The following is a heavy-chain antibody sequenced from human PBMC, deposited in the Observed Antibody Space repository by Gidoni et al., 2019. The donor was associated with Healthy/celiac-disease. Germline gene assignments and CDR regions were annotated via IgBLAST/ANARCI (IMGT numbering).Heavy chain of an antibody. CDR3: AGGEDYYDSSGYYLLFDY. Sequence: EVQLVESGGGLIQPGGSLRLSCAASGFTVSSNYMSWVRQAPGKGLEWVSVIYSGGSTYYADSVKGRFTISRDNSKNTLYLQMNSLRAEDTAVYYCAGGEDYYDSSGYYLLFDYWGQGTLVTVSS. J-gene: IGHJ4*02. V-gene: IGHV3-53*01. CDR1: GFTVSSNY. D-gene: IGHD3-22*01. CDR2: IYSGGST.